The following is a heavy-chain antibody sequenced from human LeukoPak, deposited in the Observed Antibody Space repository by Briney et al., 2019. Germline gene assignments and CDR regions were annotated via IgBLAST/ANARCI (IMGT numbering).Heavy chain of an antibody. CDR3: ARHGTISSESYFDY. CDR1: GGSVSSYY. D-gene: IGHD1-14*01. V-gene: IGHV4-59*08. J-gene: IGHJ4*02. CDR2: IHNSGRT. Sequence: SETLSLTCSVPGGSVSSYYWSWIRQSPGKGLEWIGYIHNSGRTNYNPSLKSRVTGFVDTSKNQVSLRLSSVTAADTAVYYCARHGTISSESYFDYWGQGALVTVSS.